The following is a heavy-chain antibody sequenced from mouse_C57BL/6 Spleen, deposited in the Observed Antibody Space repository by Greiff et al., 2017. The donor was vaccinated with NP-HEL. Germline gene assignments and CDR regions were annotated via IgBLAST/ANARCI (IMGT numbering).Heavy chain of an antibody. CDR3: TRYYYDYDGGFAY. D-gene: IGHD2-4*01. J-gene: IGHJ3*01. V-gene: IGHV1-15*01. Sequence: QVQLKQSGAELVRPGASVTLSCKASGYTFTDYEMHWVKQTPVHGLEWIGAIDPETGGTAYNQKFKGKAILTADKSSSTAYMELRSLTSEDSAVYYCTRYYYDYDGGFAYWGQGTLVTVSA. CDR2: IDPETGGT. CDR1: GYTFTDYE.